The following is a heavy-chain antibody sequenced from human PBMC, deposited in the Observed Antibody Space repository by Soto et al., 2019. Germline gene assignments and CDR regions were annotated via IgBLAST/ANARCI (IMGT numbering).Heavy chain of an antibody. D-gene: IGHD1-26*01. V-gene: IGHV3-30*18. CDR2: ISYDGNNK. J-gene: IGHJ6*02. Sequence: PGGSLRLSCAASEFTFSNYAMHWVRQPPGKGLQWLAVISYDGNNKYYADSVEGRFTISRDNSKSTLYLQMNSLRAEDTAVYYCGKGRSYYYYYGLDVWGQGTTVTVSS. CDR1: EFTFSNYA. CDR3: GKGRSYYYYYGLDV.